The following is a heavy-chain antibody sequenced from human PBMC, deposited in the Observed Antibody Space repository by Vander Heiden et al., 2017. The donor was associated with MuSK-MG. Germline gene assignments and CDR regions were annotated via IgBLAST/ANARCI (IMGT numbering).Heavy chain of an antibody. D-gene: IGHD3-10*01. Sequence: EVQLMESGGGLVKPGGSLRLSCAASGFTFISYGMNWVRQAPGKGLEWVSSISSSSSYIYYADSVKGRFTISRDNAKNSLYLQMNSLRAEDTAVYYCARDPYYGSGSYYIDFDYWGQGTLVTVSS. CDR3: ARDPYYGSGSYYIDFDY. CDR2: ISSSSSYI. CDR1: GFTFISYG. V-gene: IGHV3-21*01. J-gene: IGHJ4*02.